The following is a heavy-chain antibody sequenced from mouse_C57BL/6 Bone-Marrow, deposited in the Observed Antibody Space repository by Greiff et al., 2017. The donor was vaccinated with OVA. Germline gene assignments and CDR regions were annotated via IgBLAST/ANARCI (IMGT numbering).Heavy chain of an antibody. J-gene: IGHJ4*01. D-gene: IGHD2-4*01. Sequence: EVQLQQSGAELVRPGASVKLSCTASGFNIKDYYMHWVKQRPEQGLEWIGRIDPEDGDTEYAPKFQGKATMTADTSSNTAYLQLSSLTSEDTAVYYCTTYDWAYYAMDYWGQGTSVTVSS. CDR1: GFNIKDYY. V-gene: IGHV14-1*01. CDR2: IDPEDGDT. CDR3: TTYDWAYYAMDY.